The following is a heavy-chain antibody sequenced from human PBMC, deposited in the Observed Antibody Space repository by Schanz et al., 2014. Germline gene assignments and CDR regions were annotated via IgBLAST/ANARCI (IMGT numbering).Heavy chain of an antibody. CDR1: GFTFSSYA. CDR2: IYASGAT. CDR3: ARDGNYYGSRNYYKTPYYFDY. D-gene: IGHD3-10*01. V-gene: IGHV3-23*05. J-gene: IGHJ4*02. Sequence: VQLVESGGGLIQPGGSLRLSCAASGFTFSSYAMSWVRQAPGKGLEWVSTIYASGATYYADSVKRRFTISRDISKNTLHLQVTSLRAEDTAIYYCARDGNYYGSRNYYKTPYYFDYWGQGTLVTVSS.